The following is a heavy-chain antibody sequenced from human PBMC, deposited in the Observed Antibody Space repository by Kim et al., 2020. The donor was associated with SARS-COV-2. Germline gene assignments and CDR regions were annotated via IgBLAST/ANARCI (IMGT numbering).Heavy chain of an antibody. CDR3: ARNRGGNSDYGMDV. V-gene: IGHV3-21*01. J-gene: IGHJ6*02. Sequence: ADSVKGRFTISRDNATNSLYLQMNSLGAEDTAVYYCARNRGGNSDYGMDVWGQGTTVTVSS. D-gene: IGHD2-21*02.